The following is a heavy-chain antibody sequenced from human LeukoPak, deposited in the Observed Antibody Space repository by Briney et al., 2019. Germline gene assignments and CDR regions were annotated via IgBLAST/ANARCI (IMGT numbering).Heavy chain of an antibody. J-gene: IGHJ4*02. CDR3: AREGPNRSSSQRYPDY. D-gene: IGHD6-13*01. CDR2: INHSGST. V-gene: IGHV4-34*01. CDR1: SGSFSGYY. Sequence: PSDTLSLTCAVYSGSFSGYYWSWIRQPPGKGLDWIGEINHSGSTNYNPSLKSRVTISVDTSKNQFSLKLSSATAADTAVYYCAREGPNRSSSQRYPDYWGQGTLVTVSS.